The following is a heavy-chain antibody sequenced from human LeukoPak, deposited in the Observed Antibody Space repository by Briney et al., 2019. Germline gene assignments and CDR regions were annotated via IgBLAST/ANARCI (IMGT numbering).Heavy chain of an antibody. CDR1: GYKFTGFW. CDR3: ARVGDGFKGGLDY. D-gene: IGHD5-24*01. Sequence: GESLKISCQTSGYKFTGFWIAWVRQMPGEGLEWMGIIDPSDSDVTYGPSFQGQVTISVDRSLSTAFLQWSALQTSGTALYFCARVGDGFKGGLDYWGQGTLVSVSS. V-gene: IGHV5-51*01. CDR2: IDPSDSDV. J-gene: IGHJ4*02.